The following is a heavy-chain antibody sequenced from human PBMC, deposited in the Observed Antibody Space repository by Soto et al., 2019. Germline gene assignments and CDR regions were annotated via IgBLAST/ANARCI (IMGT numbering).Heavy chain of an antibody. CDR3: ATEVRANLNDFADDEWFDP. D-gene: IGHD4-17*01. Sequence: LSCAASGFTFSRYGIHWVRQSPGTVLERVSFISYDGGKTDYVDSVRGRFTISRDNSNNILYLQMRSLRAEDTAGYFCATEVRANLNDFADDEWFDPWGQGMLVTVYS. J-gene: IGHJ5*02. V-gene: IGHV3-30*03. CDR2: ISYDGGKT. CDR1: GFTFSRYG.